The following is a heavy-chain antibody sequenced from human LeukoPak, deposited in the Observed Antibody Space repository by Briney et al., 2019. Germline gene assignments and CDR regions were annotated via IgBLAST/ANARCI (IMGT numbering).Heavy chain of an antibody. J-gene: IGHJ3*02. CDR2: IYTSGST. CDR1: GGSISSYY. V-gene: IGHV4-4*07. Sequence: SETLFLTCTVSGGSISSYYWNWIRQPAGKGLEWIGRIYTSGSTNYNSSLKSQVTISVDTSKNQFSLKVNFVTAADTAVYYCARASGYSYGWGNAFDIWGQGTTVTVSS. D-gene: IGHD5-18*01. CDR3: ARASGYSYGWGNAFDI.